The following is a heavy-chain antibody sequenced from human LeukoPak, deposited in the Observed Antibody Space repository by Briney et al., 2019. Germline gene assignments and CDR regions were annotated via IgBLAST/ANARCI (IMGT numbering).Heavy chain of an antibody. V-gene: IGHV1-24*01. CDR2: FDPEDGET. J-gene: IGHJ4*02. D-gene: IGHD5-18*01. CDR1: GYTLTELS. Sequence: ASVKVSCKVSGYTLTELSMHWVRQAPGKGLEWMGGFDPEDGETIYAQKFQGRVTMTEDTSTDTAYMELSSLRSEDMAVYYCATDLVGLGYTAIAFDYWGQGTLVTVSS. CDR3: ATDLVGLGYTAIAFDY.